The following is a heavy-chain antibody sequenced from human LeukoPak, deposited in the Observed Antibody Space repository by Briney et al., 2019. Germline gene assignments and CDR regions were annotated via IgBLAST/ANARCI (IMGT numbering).Heavy chain of an antibody. CDR2: ISGSGGST. D-gene: IGHD5-12*01. CDR1: GFTFSSYA. CDR3: AKDLGDIVATIKGGDYYYYYYGMDV. J-gene: IGHJ6*02. Sequence: PGGSLRLSCAASGFTFSSYAMSWVRQAPGKGLEWVSAISGSGGSTYYADSVKGRFTISRDNSKNTLYLQMNSLRAEDTAVYYCAKDLGDIVATIKGGDYYYYYYGMDVWGQGTTVTVSS. V-gene: IGHV3-23*01.